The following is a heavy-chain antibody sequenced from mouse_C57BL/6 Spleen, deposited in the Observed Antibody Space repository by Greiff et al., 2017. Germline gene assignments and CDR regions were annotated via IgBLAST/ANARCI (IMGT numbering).Heavy chain of an antibody. CDR1: GYSFTGYY. Sequence: EVKLMESGPELVKPGASVKISCKASGYSFTGYYMHWVKQSHGNILDWIGYIYPYNGVSSYNQKFKGKATLTVDKSSSTAYMELRSLTSEDSAVYYCAREYYGSSPRGFDVWGTGTTVTVSS. V-gene: IGHV1-31*01. CDR3: AREYYGSSPRGFDV. CDR2: IYPYNGVS. J-gene: IGHJ1*03. D-gene: IGHD1-1*01.